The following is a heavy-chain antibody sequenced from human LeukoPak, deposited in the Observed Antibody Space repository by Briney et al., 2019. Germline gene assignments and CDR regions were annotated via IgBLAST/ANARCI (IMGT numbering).Heavy chain of an antibody. V-gene: IGHV4-39*01. Sequence: PSETLSLTCAVSGGSMSGCRYSGLWSRQSRGEGLVRIGSVNFSGTTYYNSDGQSRLTIWMRTYTTQFALTLRELTATDTVFYYCARQDGVLDGYNSDDWDYFDYWVQGTLVAVSS. CDR2: VNFSGTT. CDR1: GGSMSGCRYS. J-gene: IGHJ4*02. CDR3: ARQDGVLDGYNSDDWDYFDY. D-gene: IGHD5-24*01.